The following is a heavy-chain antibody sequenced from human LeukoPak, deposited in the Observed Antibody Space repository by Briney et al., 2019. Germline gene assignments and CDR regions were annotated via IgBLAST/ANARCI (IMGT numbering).Heavy chain of an antibody. CDR2: INSDGSST. CDR3: ARRTGWFGQGYFDY. V-gene: IGHV3-74*01. CDR1: GFTFSSYW. Sequence: GESLRLSCAASGFTFSSYWMHWVRQAPGKGLVWVSRINSDGSSTSYADSVKGRFTISRDNAKNTLYLQMNSLRAEDTAVYYCARRTGWFGQGYFDYWGQGTLVTVSS. J-gene: IGHJ4*02. D-gene: IGHD3-10*01.